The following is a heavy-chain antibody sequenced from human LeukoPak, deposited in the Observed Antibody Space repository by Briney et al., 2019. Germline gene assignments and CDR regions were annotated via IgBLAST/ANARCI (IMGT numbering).Heavy chain of an antibody. V-gene: IGHV1-24*01. J-gene: IGHJ6*02. Sequence: ASVKVSCTVSGYTLTELSMHWVRQAPGKGLEWMGGFDPEDGETIYAQKFQGRVTMTEDTSTDTAYMELSSLRSEDTAVYYCATVRVRHYYYGMDVWGQGTTVTVSS. CDR1: GYTLTELS. CDR2: FDPEDGET. CDR3: ATVRVRHYYYGMDV.